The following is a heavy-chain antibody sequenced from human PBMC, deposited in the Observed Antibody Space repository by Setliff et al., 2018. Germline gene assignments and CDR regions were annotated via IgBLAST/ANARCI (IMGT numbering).Heavy chain of an antibody. CDR3: TRGYDILTGYETTLDY. CDR2: IGGRGIST. V-gene: IGHV3-23*01. J-gene: IGHJ4*02. Sequence: LRLSCAASGFTFGDFAMTWVRQAPGKGLEWVSGIGGRGISTYYADSVKGRFIISRDNSENTLYLQMNSLKTEDTAVYYCTRGYDILTGYETTLDYWGQGTLVTVSS. D-gene: IGHD3-9*01. CDR1: GFTFGDFA.